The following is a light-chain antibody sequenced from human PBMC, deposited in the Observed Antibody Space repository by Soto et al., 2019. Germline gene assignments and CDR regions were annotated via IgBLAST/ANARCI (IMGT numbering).Light chain of an antibody. V-gene: IGLV2-14*03. CDR3: YSCSRSSGTRYV. Sequence: QSALTQPASVSGSPGQSITISCTGTSSDVGAYNYVSWYQQHPGQAPKLMIYDVSNRPSGVSDRFSGSKSRNTASLTISGLQAEDEADYYCYSCSRSSGTRYVFGTGTKLTVL. CDR1: SSDVGAYNY. CDR2: DVS. J-gene: IGLJ1*01.